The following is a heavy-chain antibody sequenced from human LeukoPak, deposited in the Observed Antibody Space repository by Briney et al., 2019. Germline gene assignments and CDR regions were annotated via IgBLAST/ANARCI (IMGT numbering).Heavy chain of an antibody. CDR2: IYSGGST. CDR1: GSTFSSYA. V-gene: IGHV3-53*01. J-gene: IGHJ1*01. D-gene: IGHD3-10*01. CDR3: ARDGGAEYFQH. Sequence: GGSLRLSCAASGSTFSSYAMSWVRQAPGKGLEWVSVIYSGGSTYYADSVKGRFTISRDNSKNTLYLQMNSLRAEDTAVYYCARDGGAEYFQHWGQGTLVTVSS.